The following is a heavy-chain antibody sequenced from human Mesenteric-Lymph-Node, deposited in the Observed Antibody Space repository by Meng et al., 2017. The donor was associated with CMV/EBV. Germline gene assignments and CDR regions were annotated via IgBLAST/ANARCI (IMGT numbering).Heavy chain of an antibody. J-gene: IGHJ4*02. D-gene: IGHD4-23*01. Sequence: SETLSLTCTVSGGSISSYYWSWIRQPPGKGLEWIGEINHSGSTNYNPSLKSRVTISVDTSKNQFSLKLSSVTAADTAVYYCARGGVTLGQNFDYWGQGTLVTVSS. V-gene: IGHV4-34*01. CDR1: GGSISSYY. CDR3: ARGGVTLGQNFDY. CDR2: INHSGST.